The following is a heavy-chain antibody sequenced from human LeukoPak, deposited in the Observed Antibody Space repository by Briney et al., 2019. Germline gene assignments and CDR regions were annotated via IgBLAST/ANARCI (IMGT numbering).Heavy chain of an antibody. CDR2: INPNSGGT. D-gene: IGHD2-2*01. V-gene: IGHV1-2*02. Sequence: ASVKVSCKASGYTFTGYYMHWVRQAPGQGLEWMGWINPNSGGTNYAQKFQGRVTMTRDTSISTAYMELRRLRSDDTAVYYCARDYDGCSSTSCYLNWFDPWGQGTLVTVSS. CDR1: GYTFTGYY. J-gene: IGHJ5*02. CDR3: ARDYDGCSSTSCYLNWFDP.